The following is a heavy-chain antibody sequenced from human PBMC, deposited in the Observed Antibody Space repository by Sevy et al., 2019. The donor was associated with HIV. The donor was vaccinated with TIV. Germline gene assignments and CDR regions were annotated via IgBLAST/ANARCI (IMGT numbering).Heavy chain of an antibody. Sequence: SQTVSLTCAISGDSVSSNSATWNWIRQSPSRGLEWLGRTYYRSKWYNVYAVSVKSRITINPDTSKNQFSLRLNSVTPEDTAVYYCARDLGSSLDWFDPWGHGTLVTVSS. CDR2: TYYRSKWYN. V-gene: IGHV6-1*01. CDR1: GDSVSSNSAT. D-gene: IGHD6-13*01. J-gene: IGHJ5*02. CDR3: ARDLGSSLDWFDP.